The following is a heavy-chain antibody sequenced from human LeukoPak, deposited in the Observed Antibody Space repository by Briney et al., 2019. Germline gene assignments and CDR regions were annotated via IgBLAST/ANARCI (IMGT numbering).Heavy chain of an antibody. CDR1: EFTFSSYW. CDR2: IKQDGSEK. Sequence: GGSLRLSCAASEFTFSSYWMNWVRQAPGKGLEWVANIKQDGSEKYYVDSVKGRFTISRDNAKNSLYLQMNSLRADDTVVYYCATSDCSGGSCYSVGGYWGQGTLVTVSS. J-gene: IGHJ4*02. CDR3: ATSDCSGGSCYSVGGY. D-gene: IGHD2-15*01. V-gene: IGHV3-7*01.